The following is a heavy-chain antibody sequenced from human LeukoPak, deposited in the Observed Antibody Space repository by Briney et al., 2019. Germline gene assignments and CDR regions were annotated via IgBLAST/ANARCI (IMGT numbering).Heavy chain of an antibody. V-gene: IGHV4-31*03. CDR1: GGSISSGGYY. D-gene: IGHD4-17*01. CDR3: ARVRDGDYGYIGFDP. Sequence: SETLSLTCTVSGGSISSGGYYWSWIRQHPGKGLEWIGYIYYSGRTYYDPSLKSRVTISVDTSKNQFSLKLSSVTAADTAVYYCARVRDGDYGYIGFDPWGQGTLVTVSS. CDR2: IYYSGRT. J-gene: IGHJ5*02.